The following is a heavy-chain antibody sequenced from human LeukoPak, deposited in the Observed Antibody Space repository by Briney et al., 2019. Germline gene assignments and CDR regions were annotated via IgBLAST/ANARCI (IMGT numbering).Heavy chain of an antibody. D-gene: IGHD4-17*01. CDR2: TKSKTEDGTT. V-gene: IGHV3-15*01. CDR3: TTEMDYRDYGGWYYYYYMDV. J-gene: IGHJ6*03. Sequence: GGSLTLSCAASGFTLSNVWMSWVRHAAGKGLEWVGCTKSKTEDGTTDYAAPVKSRCTISREDSKNTLYLQMNSLKTEDTAVYNCTTEMDYRDYGGWYYYYYMDVWGKGTTVTVSS. CDR1: GFTLSNVW.